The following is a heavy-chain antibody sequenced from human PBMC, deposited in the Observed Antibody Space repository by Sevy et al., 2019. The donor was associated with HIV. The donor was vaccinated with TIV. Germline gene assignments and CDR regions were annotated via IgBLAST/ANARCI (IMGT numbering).Heavy chain of an antibody. V-gene: IGHV4-39*01. CDR3: ARSMEQQLDAFDI. CDR2: IYSYGET. CDR1: GASIRDSSYY. D-gene: IGHD6-13*01. J-gene: IGHJ3*02. Sequence: SETLSLTCTVSGASIRDSSYYWAWIRQPPGKGLEWIGNIYSYGETYYNSSLKSRVTITVDTSKNQFSLSLTSVTAADTAIYFCARSMEQQLDAFDIWGQGTMVTVSS.